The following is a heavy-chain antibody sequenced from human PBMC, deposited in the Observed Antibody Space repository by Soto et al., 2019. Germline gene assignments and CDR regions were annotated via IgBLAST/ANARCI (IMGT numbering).Heavy chain of an antibody. V-gene: IGHV4-4*02. CDR2: IYHSGST. CDR3: ARGKWADRFAN. D-gene: IGHD1-26*01. J-gene: IGHJ4*02. CDR1: GGSISSSNW. Sequence: TETLSLTCAVSGGSISSSNWWSWVRQPPGKGLEWIGEIYHSGSTNYNPSVKRRVTISAARSSNQFSLRMTSMTAADTAVYYCARGKWADRFANWGQGILVTVSS.